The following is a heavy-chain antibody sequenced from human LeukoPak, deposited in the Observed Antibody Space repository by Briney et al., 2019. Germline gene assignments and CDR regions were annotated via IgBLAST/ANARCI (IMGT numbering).Heavy chain of an antibody. V-gene: IGHV1-69*13. CDR3: ARDKGSGSYFDY. CDR1: GGTFSSYA. Sequence: ASVKVSCKASGGTFSSYAISWVRQAPGQGLEWMGGIIPIFGTANYAQKFQGRVTITADESTSTAYMELSSLRSEDTAVYYCARDKGSGSYFDYWGQGTLVTVSS. CDR2: IIPIFGTA. J-gene: IGHJ4*02. D-gene: IGHD1-26*01.